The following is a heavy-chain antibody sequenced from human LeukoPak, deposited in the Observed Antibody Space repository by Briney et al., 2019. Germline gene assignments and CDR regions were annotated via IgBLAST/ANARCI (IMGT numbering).Heavy chain of an antibody. CDR2: IYYSGST. CDR1: GGSISSHY. J-gene: IGHJ6*03. CDR3: ARDWYSTLSHPYYYYMDV. V-gene: IGHV4-59*11. D-gene: IGHD6-13*01. Sequence: SETLSLTCTVSGGSISSHYWSWIRQPLGKGLEWIGYIYYSGSTNYNPSLKSRVTISVDTSKNQFSLKLSSVTAADTAVYYCARDWYSTLSHPYYYYMDVWGKGTTVTVSS.